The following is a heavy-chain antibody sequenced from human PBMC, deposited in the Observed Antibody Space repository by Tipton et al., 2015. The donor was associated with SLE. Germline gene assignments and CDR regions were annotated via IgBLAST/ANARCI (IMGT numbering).Heavy chain of an antibody. J-gene: IGHJ4*02. Sequence: GSLRLSCTNSGFTFSSFVLSWVRQAPGKGLEWVSVIYSGSGSTDYADSVKGRFTISRDNSKNTLYLQMNSLRADDTAIYYCAKVEITVFRGVMAFDHWGQGTLVTVSS. CDR3: AKVEITVFRGVMAFDH. CDR1: GFTFSSFV. V-gene: IGHV3-23*03. CDR2: IYSGSGST. D-gene: IGHD3-10*01.